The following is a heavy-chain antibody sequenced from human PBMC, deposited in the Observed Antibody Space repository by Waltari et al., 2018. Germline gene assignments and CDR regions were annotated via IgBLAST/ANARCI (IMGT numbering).Heavy chain of an antibody. CDR1: GGSFGGYY. D-gene: IGHD3-10*01. V-gene: IGHV4-34*01. Sequence: QVQLQQWGAGLLKPSETLSLTCAVYGGSFGGYYWSWIRQPPGKGLEGFGEINHHASTNYNPPPKRRVAKSVDTSQNQFSLKLSFVTAAETAVYYFATVRGGFDIWGQVTMVTVSS. CDR2: INHHAST. J-gene: IGHJ3*02. CDR3: ATVRGGFDI.